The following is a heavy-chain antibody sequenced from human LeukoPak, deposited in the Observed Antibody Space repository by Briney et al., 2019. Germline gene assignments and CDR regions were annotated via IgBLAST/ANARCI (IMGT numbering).Heavy chain of an antibody. V-gene: IGHV5-51*01. CDR2: IYPGDSDT. CDR1: GFSFTNYW. J-gene: IGHJ4*02. D-gene: IGHD3-10*01. CDR3: AALRESFYFDY. Sequence: GESLKISCKGSGFSFTNYWIGWVRQMPGKGLEWMGIIYPGDSDTRYSPSFQGQVTISADKSISTAYLQWSSLKASDTAMYYCAALRESFYFDYWGQGTLVTVSS.